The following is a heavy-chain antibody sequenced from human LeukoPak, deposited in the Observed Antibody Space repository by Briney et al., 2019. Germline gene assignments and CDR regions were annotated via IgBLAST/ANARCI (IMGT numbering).Heavy chain of an antibody. J-gene: IGHJ4*02. Sequence: ASVKVSCKASGGTFSSYAISWVRQAPGQGLELMGGIIPIFGTANYAQKFQGRVTITADESTSTAYMELSSLRSEDTAVYYCARDPPGVKGDYNYQFDYWGQGPLVTVSS. CDR2: IIPIFGTA. D-gene: IGHD4-17*01. CDR1: GGTFSSYA. CDR3: ARDPPGVKGDYNYQFDY. V-gene: IGHV1-69*13.